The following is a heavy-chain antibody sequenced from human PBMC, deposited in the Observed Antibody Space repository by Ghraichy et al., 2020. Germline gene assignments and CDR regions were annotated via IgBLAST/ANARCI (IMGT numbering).Heavy chain of an antibody. CDR2: IKQGGGEK. CDR1: GFIFSSYW. J-gene: IGHJ6*03. V-gene: IGHV3-7*04. Sequence: GESLNISCEASGFIFSSYWMSWVRQAPGKGLEWVANIKQGGGEKYYVDSVKGRFIISRDDAKNSVYLQMNNLRADDTAVYYCARYHDFWDGYSHYYYYHMDVWGKGTTVTVSS. D-gene: IGHD3-3*01. CDR3: ARYHDFWDGYSHYYYYHMDV.